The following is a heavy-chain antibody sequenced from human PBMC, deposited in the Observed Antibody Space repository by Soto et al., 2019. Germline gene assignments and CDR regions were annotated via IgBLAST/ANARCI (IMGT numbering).Heavy chain of an antibody. V-gene: IGHV3-23*01. CDR2: VSASGHST. J-gene: IGHJ6*02. CDR3: GKATRVGVGRDCYYYGMDV. CDR1: GLTFSTYA. Sequence: GGSLRPSGGASGLTFSTYAISWVPQAPGKGREWVLTVSASGHSTYYTPSVKGQFTISADKSNSTLYLQMSSLRGEDTAVYYCGKATRVGVGRDCYYYGMDVWGQGTTVTVSS. D-gene: IGHD3-3*01.